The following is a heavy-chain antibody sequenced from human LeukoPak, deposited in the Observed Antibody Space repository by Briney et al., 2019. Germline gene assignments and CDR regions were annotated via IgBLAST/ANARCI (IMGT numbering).Heavy chain of an antibody. CDR1: GFTFSSYW. CDR3: ARGGYYDFWSGYYKESWFDP. CDR2: IKQDGSEK. D-gene: IGHD3-3*01. J-gene: IGHJ5*02. V-gene: IGHV3-7*01. Sequence: GGSLRLSCAASGFTFSSYWMSWVRQAPGKGLEWVANIKQDGSEKYYVDSVKGRFTISRDNAKNSLYLQMNSLRAEDTAVYYCARGGYYDFWSGYYKESWFDPWGQGTLVTVSS.